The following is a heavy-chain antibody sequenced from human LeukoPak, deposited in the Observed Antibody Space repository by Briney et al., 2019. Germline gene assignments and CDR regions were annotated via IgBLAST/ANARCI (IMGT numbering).Heavy chain of an antibody. CDR1: GFTFSSYA. Sequence: GGSLRLSCAASGFTFSSYAMSWVRQAPGKGLEWVSAISGSGGSTYYADSVKGRFTISRDNSKNTLYLQMNSLRAEDTAVYYCAKDREYSSGWPLYYYYYGMDVWGQGTTVTVS. D-gene: IGHD6-19*01. CDR2: ISGSGGST. CDR3: AKDREYSSGWPLYYYYYGMDV. J-gene: IGHJ6*02. V-gene: IGHV3-23*01.